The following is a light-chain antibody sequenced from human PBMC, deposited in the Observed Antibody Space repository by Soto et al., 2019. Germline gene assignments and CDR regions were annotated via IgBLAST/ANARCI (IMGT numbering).Light chain of an antibody. CDR2: DVT. Sequence: QSVLTQPASVSGSPGQSIAISCTGTSSDVGGYNYVSWYQQHPGKAPKLMIYDVTSRPSGVSDRFSGSKSGTTASLTIFGLQAEDEADYYCCSYTSSTIYVFGTGTKVTVL. CDR1: SSDVGGYNY. J-gene: IGLJ1*01. CDR3: CSYTSSTIYV. V-gene: IGLV2-14*03.